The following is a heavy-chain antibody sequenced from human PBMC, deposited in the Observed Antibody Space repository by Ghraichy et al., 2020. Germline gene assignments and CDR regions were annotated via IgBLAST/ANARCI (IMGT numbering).Heavy chain of an antibody. CDR1: GGSISSGGYY. CDR3: ARLRDYGDYCWFDP. Sequence: SETLSLTCTVSGGSISSGGYYWSWIRQHPGKGLEWIGYIYYSGSTYYNPSLKSRVTISVDTPKNQFSLKLSSVTAADTAVYYCARLRDYGDYCWFDPWGQGTLVTVSS. CDR2: IYYSGST. J-gene: IGHJ5*02. V-gene: IGHV4-31*03. D-gene: IGHD4-17*01.